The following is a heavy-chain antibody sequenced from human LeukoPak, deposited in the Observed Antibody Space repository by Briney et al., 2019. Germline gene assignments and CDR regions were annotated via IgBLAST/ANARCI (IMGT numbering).Heavy chain of an antibody. CDR2: ISWNSGSI. CDR1: GFTFDDYA. D-gene: IGHD3-10*01. Sequence: GGSLRLSCAASGFTFDDYAMHWVRHAPGKGLEWVSGISWNSGSIGYADSVKGRFTISRDNAKNSLYLQMNSLRAEDTALYYCAKDSGSGSYYSGWFDPWGQGTLVTVSS. V-gene: IGHV3-9*01. J-gene: IGHJ5*02. CDR3: AKDSGSGSYYSGWFDP.